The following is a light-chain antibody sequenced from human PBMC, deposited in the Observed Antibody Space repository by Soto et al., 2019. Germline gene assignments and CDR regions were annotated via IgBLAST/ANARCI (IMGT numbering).Light chain of an antibody. CDR2: DAT. CDR3: QQRYNWPPYT. CDR1: QTVSSY. V-gene: IGKV3-11*01. J-gene: IGKJ2*01. Sequence: EIVLTQSPATLSLSPGERATLSCRASQTVSSYLAWYQQKPGQAPRLLIYDATNRATGIPARFSGGGSGTDFTLTISSLEPEDFAVYYCQQRYNWPPYTFGQGTKLEIK.